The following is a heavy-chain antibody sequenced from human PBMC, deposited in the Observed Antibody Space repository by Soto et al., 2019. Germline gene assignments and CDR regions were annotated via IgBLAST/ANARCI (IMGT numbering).Heavy chain of an antibody. CDR1: GGSISSGGYY. V-gene: IGHV4-31*03. Sequence: PSETLSLTCTVSGGSISSGGYYWSWIRQHPXKGLEWIGYIYYSGSTYYNPSLKSRVTISVDTSKNQFSLKLSSVTAADTAVYYCAKTGETTVTTNAEYFQHWGQGTLVTVSS. D-gene: IGHD4-17*01. CDR3: AKTGETTVTTNAEYFQH. CDR2: IYYSGST. J-gene: IGHJ1*01.